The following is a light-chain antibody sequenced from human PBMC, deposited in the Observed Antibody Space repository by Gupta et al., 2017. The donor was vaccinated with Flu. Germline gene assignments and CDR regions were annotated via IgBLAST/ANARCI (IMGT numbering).Light chain of an antibody. Sequence: EIVLTQSPATLSLSPGERATLSCRASQSVSSYLAWYQQKPGQAPRLLIYDASNRATGIPARFSGSGSRTDFTLTISSLEPEDFAVYYCQQRSNWQGLTFGGGTKVEIK. J-gene: IGKJ4*01. CDR3: QQRSNWQGLT. CDR2: DAS. V-gene: IGKV3-11*01. CDR1: QSVSSY.